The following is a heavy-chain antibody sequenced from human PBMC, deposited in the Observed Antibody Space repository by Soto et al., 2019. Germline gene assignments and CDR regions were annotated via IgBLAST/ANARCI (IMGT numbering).Heavy chain of an antibody. D-gene: IGHD3-22*01. V-gene: IGHV1-18*04. CDR3: AIDREYYYDISGNYYYLYGMDV. J-gene: IGHJ6*02. Sequence: QVQLVESGAEVKKPGASVKVSCKASGYTFTNYGISWVRQAPGQGLEWMGWISGYNGNTKYAQKFQGRVTMTTDTTTNTAYMDLRSRRSDDTAVYYCAIDREYYYDISGNYYYLYGMDVWGQGTTVTVS. CDR1: GYTFTNYG. CDR2: ISGYNGNT.